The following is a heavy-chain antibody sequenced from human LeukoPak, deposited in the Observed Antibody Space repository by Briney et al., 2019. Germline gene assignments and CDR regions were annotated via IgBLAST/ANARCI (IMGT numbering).Heavy chain of an antibody. CDR1: GYSFTSYW. V-gene: IGHV5-10-1*01. J-gene: IGHJ4*02. CDR3: ARDHLDYYGSGQKKRSFDY. CDR2: IDPSDSYT. D-gene: IGHD3-10*01. Sequence: GESLKISCKGSGYSFTSYWISWVRQMPGKGLEWMGRIDPSDSYTNYSPSFQGHVTISADKSISTAYLQWSSLKASDTAMYYCARDHLDYYGSGQKKRSFDYWGQGTLVTVSS.